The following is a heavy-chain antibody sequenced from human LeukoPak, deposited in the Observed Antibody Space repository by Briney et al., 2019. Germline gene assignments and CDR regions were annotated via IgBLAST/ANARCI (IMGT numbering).Heavy chain of an antibody. Sequence: ASVKVSCKASGYTFTSYAIHWARQAPGQRLEWMGWINAGNANTKYSQKFQGRVTITRDTSASAAYMELSSLRSEDTAVYYCAREPNLTPGRFDPLGPGNPGHRLL. CDR1: GYTFTSYA. CDR3: AREPNLTPGRFDP. J-gene: IGHJ5*02. V-gene: IGHV1-3*01. D-gene: IGHD1-14*01. CDR2: INAGNANT.